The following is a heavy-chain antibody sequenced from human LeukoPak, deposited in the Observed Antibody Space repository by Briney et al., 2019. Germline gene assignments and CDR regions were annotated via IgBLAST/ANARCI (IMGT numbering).Heavy chain of an antibody. Sequence: PSETLSLTCTVSGDSISGYYCSWIRQPPGKGLEWIGYIYYSGSTNYNASLKSRVIISVDTSKNQFSLKLSSVTAADTAVYYCARHLSYGDSNYFDYWGQGTLVTVSS. CDR2: IYYSGST. V-gene: IGHV4-59*08. CDR3: ARHLSYGDSNYFDY. CDR1: GDSISGYY. J-gene: IGHJ4*02. D-gene: IGHD4-17*01.